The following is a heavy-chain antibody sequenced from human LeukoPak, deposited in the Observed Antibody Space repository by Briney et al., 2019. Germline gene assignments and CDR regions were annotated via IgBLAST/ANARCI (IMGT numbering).Heavy chain of an antibody. D-gene: IGHD2-15*01. CDR3: AKDPRCSGGSCYYYYYYMDV. CDR1: GFTFSSYA. Sequence: PGGSLGLSCAASGFTFSSYAMSWVRQAPGKGLEWVSAISGSGGSTYYADSAKGRFTISRDNSKNTLYLQMNSLRAEDTAVYYCAKDPRCSGGSCYYYYYYMDVWGKGTTVTVSS. J-gene: IGHJ6*03. CDR2: ISGSGGST. V-gene: IGHV3-23*01.